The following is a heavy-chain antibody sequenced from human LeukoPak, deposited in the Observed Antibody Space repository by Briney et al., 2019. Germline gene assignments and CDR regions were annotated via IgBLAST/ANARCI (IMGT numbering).Heavy chain of an antibody. CDR2: INQDGREK. V-gene: IGHV3-7*01. CDR1: GFTFSTYW. Sequence: QSGGSLRLSCAASGFTFSTYWMSWVRQAPGKGLEWVANINQDGREKYYADSVKGRFTISRDNGKNSLYLQMNSLGAEDTAVYYCARGGKLHPQSPYWGQGTLVTVSS. CDR3: ARGGKLHPQSPY. D-gene: IGHD3-10*01. J-gene: IGHJ4*02.